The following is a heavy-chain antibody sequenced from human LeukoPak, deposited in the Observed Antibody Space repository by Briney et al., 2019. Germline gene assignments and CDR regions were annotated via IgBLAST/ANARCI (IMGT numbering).Heavy chain of an antibody. CDR2: IYYTGDT. CDR3: ARGPLRWHLDQ. V-gene: IGHV4-59*01. J-gene: IGHJ4*02. CDR1: GSSIIDYY. Sequence: SETLSLTCTVSGSSIIDYYWSWIRQPPGKGLEWIGNIYYTGDTNYNPSLESRVTISVDTSKIQFSLRLTSVTAADTAVYYCARGPLRWHLDQWGQGTLVTVSS. D-gene: IGHD4-23*01.